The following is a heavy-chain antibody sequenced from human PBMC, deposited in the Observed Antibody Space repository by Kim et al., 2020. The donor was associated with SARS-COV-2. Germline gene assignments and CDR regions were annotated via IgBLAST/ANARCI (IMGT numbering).Heavy chain of an antibody. D-gene: IGHD4-17*01. CDR3: ARVERVTTVTSTFDY. CDR2: INPNSGGT. V-gene: IGHV1-2*06. Sequence: ASVKVSCKASGYTFTGYYMHWVRQAPGQGLEWMGRINPNSGGTNYAQKFQGRVTMTRDTSISTAYMELSRLRSDDTAVYYCARVERVTTVTSTFDYWGQGTLVTVSS. J-gene: IGHJ4*02. CDR1: GYTFTGYY.